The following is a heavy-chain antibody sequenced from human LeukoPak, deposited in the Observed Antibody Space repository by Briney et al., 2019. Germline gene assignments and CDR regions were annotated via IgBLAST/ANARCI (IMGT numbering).Heavy chain of an antibody. CDR2: INTDGSST. Sequence: GGSLRLSCAASGFTFRSYWMHWVRQAPGKGLVWVSRINTDGSSTTYADSVKGRFTISRDNAKNTLYLQMNSLRAEDTAVYYCARHEPYNSGSHYDYWGQGTLVTVSS. J-gene: IGHJ4*02. CDR3: ARHEPYNSGSHYDY. V-gene: IGHV3-74*03. CDR1: GFTFRSYW. D-gene: IGHD3-10*01.